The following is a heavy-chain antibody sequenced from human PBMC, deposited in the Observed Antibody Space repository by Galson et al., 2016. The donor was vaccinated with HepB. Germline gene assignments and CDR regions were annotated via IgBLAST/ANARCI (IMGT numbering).Heavy chain of an antibody. CDR3: ARAAAVRFFLKYGMDV. J-gene: IGHJ6*02. CDR1: GGSISSSNW. Sequence: ETLSLTCAVSGGSISSSNWWSWVRQSPGKGLEWIGEMFHSGSTDYNPSLKSRVTISVDTSKNQFSLKLNSVTAADTAVYYCARAAAVRFFLKYGMDVWGQGTTVTV. D-gene: IGHD3-3*01. V-gene: IGHV4-4*02. CDR2: MFHSGST.